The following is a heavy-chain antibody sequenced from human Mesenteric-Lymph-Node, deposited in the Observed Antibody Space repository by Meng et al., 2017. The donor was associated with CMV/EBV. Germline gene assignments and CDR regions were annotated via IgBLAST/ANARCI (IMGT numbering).Heavy chain of an antibody. CDR3: AREVDCTTGCYYSGDY. Sequence: GGSLRLSCAASGFTFSSYWMSWVRQAPGKGLEWVAHIQQEGNEKYYVDSVKGRFTISRDNAKNSVYLQMNSLRAEDTAVYYCAREVDCTTGCYYSGDYWGQGTLVTVSS. V-gene: IGHV3-7*01. CDR1: GFTFSSYW. CDR2: IQQEGNEK. D-gene: IGHD2-8*01. J-gene: IGHJ4*02.